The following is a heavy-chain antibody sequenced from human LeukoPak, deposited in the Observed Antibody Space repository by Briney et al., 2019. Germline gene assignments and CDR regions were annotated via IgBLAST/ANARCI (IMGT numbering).Heavy chain of an antibody. Sequence: GASVTVSFKASGYTFTNYYMHWVRQAPGQGLEGMGIINPSGGSTNYAQKFQGRVTMTRDTSTSTVYMELSSLRSEDTAVYYCARDESISILWWWGQGTLVTVSS. V-gene: IGHV1-46*01. J-gene: IGHJ1*01. CDR3: ARDESISILWW. CDR1: GYTFTNYY. CDR2: INPSGGST. D-gene: IGHD2-21*01.